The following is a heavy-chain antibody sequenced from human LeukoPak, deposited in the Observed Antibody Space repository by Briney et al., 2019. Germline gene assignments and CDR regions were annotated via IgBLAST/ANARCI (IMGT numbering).Heavy chain of an antibody. J-gene: IGHJ5*02. V-gene: IGHV3-23*01. CDR1: GFTFSSYA. CDR2: ISGSGGNK. CDR3: AKDTLIVVVPAAQFDP. Sequence: GGSLRLSCAASGFTFSSYAMSWVRQAPGKGLEWVSAISGSGGNKYYADSVKGRFTISRDNSKNTLYLQMNSLRAEDTAVYYCAKDTLIVVVPAAQFDPWGQGTLVTVSS. D-gene: IGHD2-2*01.